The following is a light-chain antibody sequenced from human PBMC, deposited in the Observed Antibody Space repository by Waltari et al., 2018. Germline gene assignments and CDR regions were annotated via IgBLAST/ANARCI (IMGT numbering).Light chain of an antibody. CDR1: QSVLSRSNNKNY. J-gene: IGKJ2*01. CDR3: QQCYTFPYT. Sequence: DIVLTQSPDSLAVSLGERATINCKSSQSVLSRSNNKNYLGWYPQKPGQPPTLLLTGASTRESGVPDRFSGSGSGTDVTLTISGLQAEDVAVYFCQQCYTFPYTFGQGTQLEIK. CDR2: GAS. V-gene: IGKV4-1*01.